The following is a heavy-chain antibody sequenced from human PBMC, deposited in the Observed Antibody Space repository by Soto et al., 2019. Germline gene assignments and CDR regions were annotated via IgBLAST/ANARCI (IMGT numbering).Heavy chain of an antibody. CDR1: GGSISSYY. CDR2: IYYSRST. Sequence: SETLSLTCTVSGGSISSYYWSWIRQPPGKGLEWIGYIYYSRSTNYNPSLKSRVTISVDTSKNQISLKLSSVTAAVTSFYFCAKYHPDGWYGSLDYWGQGTLVTVSS. D-gene: IGHD6-19*01. CDR3: AKYHPDGWYGSLDY. V-gene: IGHV4-59*08. J-gene: IGHJ4*02.